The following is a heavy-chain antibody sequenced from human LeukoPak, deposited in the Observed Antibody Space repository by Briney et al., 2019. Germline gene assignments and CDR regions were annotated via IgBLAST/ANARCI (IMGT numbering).Heavy chain of an antibody. CDR1: GGSISSSSYY. J-gene: IGHJ5*02. CDR2: IYYSGST. CDR3: ARDMGYYYDSSGYPNWFDP. V-gene: IGHV4-39*07. D-gene: IGHD3-22*01. Sequence: SETLSLTCTVSGGSISSSSYYWGWIRQPPGKGLEWIGSIYYSGSTYYNPSLKSRVTISVDTSKNQFSLKLSSVTAADTAVYYCARDMGYYYDSSGYPNWFDPWGQGTLVTVSS.